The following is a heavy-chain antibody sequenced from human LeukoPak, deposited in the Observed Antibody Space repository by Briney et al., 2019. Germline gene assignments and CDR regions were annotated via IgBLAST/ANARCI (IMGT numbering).Heavy chain of an antibody. V-gene: IGHV4-38-2*02. CDR1: GYSISSGYY. J-gene: IGHJ6*03. CDR3: ARVATTPYYYMDV. CDR2: IFHSGNT. Sequence: SETLSLTCTVSGYSISSGYYWGWIRQSPGKGLEWIGSIFHSGNTYYNPSLKSRVTISVDTSKNQFSLKLNSVTAADTAVYYCARVATTPYYYMDVWGKGTTVTVSS. D-gene: IGHD5-12*01.